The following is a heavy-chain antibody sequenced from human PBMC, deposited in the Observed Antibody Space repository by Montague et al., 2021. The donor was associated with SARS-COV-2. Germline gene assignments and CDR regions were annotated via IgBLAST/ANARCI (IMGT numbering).Heavy chain of an antibody. D-gene: IGHD3-16*02. J-gene: IGHJ3*02. Sequence: SLRLSGAASGFTFSRYAMHWVRQAPGKGLEWVAVISYDGSNKYYADSVXGLFTISRDNSKNTLYLQMNSLRAEDTAVYYCARSAWGGYRDAFDIWGQGTMVTVSS. CDR3: ARSAWGGYRDAFDI. V-gene: IGHV3-30-3*01. CDR1: GFTFSRYA. CDR2: ISYDGSNK.